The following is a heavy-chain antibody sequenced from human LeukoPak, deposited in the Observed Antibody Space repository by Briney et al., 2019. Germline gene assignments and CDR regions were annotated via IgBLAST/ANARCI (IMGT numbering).Heavy chain of an antibody. CDR1: GFTFSSYG. J-gene: IGHJ4*02. D-gene: IGHD6-6*01. V-gene: IGHV3-33*01. CDR3: ARACRMSSSSSDY. CDR2: IWYDGSNK. Sequence: PGGSLRLSCAASGFTFSSYGMHWVCQAPGKGLGWVAVIWYDGSNKYYADSVKGRFTISRDNSKNTLYLQMNSLRAEDTAVYYCARACRMSSSSSDYWGQGTLVTVSS.